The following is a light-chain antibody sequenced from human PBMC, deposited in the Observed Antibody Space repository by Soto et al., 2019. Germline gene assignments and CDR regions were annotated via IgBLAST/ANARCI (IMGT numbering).Light chain of an antibody. CDR2: EVS. J-gene: IGLJ1*01. CDR3: SSYAGTYTGV. Sequence: QSVLTQPASVSGSPGQSITISCTGTSSDVGGYNYVSWYQQHPGKAPKLMIYEVSNRPSGVSNRFSGSKSGNTASLTISGLQAEDEADYYCSSYAGTYTGVFGTGTKLTVL. V-gene: IGLV2-14*01. CDR1: SSDVGGYNY.